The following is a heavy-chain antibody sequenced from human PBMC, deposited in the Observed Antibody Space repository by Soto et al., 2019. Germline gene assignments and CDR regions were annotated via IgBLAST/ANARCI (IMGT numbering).Heavy chain of an antibody. J-gene: IGHJ3*02. CDR1: GFTFDDYT. V-gene: IGHV3-43*01. CDR3: AKGRYDSSGYYFEGDAFDI. D-gene: IGHD3-22*01. Sequence: GGFLRLSCAASGFTFDDYTMHWVRQAPGKGLEWVSLISWDGGSTYYADSVKGRFTISRDNSKNSLYLQMNSLRTEDTALYYCAKGRYDSSGYYFEGDAFDIWGQGTMVTVSS. CDR2: ISWDGGST.